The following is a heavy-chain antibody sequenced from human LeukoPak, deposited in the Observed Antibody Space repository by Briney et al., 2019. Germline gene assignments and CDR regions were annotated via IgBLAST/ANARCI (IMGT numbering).Heavy chain of an antibody. Sequence: SSETLSLTCTVSGGSISSGDYYWSWIRQPPGKGLEWIGHIYYSGSTYYNPSLKSRVTISVDTSKNQFSLKLSSVTAADTAVYYCARSYSNYTEDYYYGMDVWGQGTTVTVSS. J-gene: IGHJ6*02. CDR1: GGSISSGDYY. D-gene: IGHD4-11*01. CDR3: ARSYSNYTEDYYYGMDV. CDR2: IYYSGST. V-gene: IGHV4-30-4*01.